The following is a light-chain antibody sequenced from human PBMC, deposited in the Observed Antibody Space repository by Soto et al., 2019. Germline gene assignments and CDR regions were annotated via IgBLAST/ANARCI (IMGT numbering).Light chain of an antibody. CDR1: SSDVGGYNC. J-gene: IGLJ1*01. Sequence: QSALTQPASVSGSPGQSITISCTGTSSDVGGYNCVSWYQQHPGKAPKLMIYDVSNRPSGVSNRFSGSKSGNTASLTISGLQAEDEADYYCSSYTSSSTYVFGTGTKV. V-gene: IGLV2-14*01. CDR2: DVS. CDR3: SSYTSSSTYV.